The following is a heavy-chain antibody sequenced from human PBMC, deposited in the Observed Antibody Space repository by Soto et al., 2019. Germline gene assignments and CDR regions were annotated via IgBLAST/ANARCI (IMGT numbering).Heavy chain of an antibody. V-gene: IGHV4-61*01. CDR3: ARSLTVTRFDQ. CDR2: VFYTGST. CDR1: GGSISSSSYY. J-gene: IGHJ4*02. D-gene: IGHD4-17*01. Sequence: SETLSLTCTVSGGSISSSSYYWSWIRQAPGKGLEWIGYVFYTGSTNYNPSLKSRVTISVDTSKKQFFLRLSSVTAADTAVYYCARSLTVTRFDQWGQGTRVTVSS.